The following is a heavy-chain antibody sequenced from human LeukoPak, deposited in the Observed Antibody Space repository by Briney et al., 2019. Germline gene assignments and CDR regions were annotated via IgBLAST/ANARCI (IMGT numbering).Heavy chain of an antibody. CDR3: ARGAMGGANWFDP. V-gene: IGHV4-4*07. CDR2: IYSSGST. Sequence: SETLSLTCTVSGASISSYSWSWIRQPAGKGLEWIGRIYSSGSTNYNPSLKSRATMSVDTSKKQFSLKLSSVTAADTAVFYCARGAMGGANWFDPWGQGTLVTVSS. J-gene: IGHJ5*02. D-gene: IGHD5-18*01. CDR1: GASISSYS.